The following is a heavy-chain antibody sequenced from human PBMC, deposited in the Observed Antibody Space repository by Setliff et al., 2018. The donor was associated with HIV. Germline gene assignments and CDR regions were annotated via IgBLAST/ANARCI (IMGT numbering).Heavy chain of an antibody. CDR3: ARIGSGWSVGWFDP. J-gene: IGHJ5*02. V-gene: IGHV4-38-2*02. CDR2: IDASANT. Sequence: LSLTCTVSGSSISSNYYWAWIRQAPGKGLEWIGCIDASANTYYIPSHKSRATISIDTSKNQLSLKLRSVTAADTAVYYCARIGSGWSVGWFDPWGQGTLVTVSS. D-gene: IGHD6-13*01. CDR1: GSSISSNYY.